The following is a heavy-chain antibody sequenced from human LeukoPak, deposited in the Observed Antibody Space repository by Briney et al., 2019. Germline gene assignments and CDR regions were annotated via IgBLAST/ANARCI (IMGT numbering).Heavy chain of an antibody. J-gene: IGHJ4*02. CDR2: LNPNSGDT. D-gene: IGHD3-10*01. Sequence: ASVKVSCKASGYTFTDYYMHWVRQAPGQGLEWMGWLNPNSGDTNYAQKFQGRVTLTRDTSISTAYMELSRLRSDDTAVYYCASYFRSAMVRGLIFDYWGQGTLVTVSS. V-gene: IGHV1-2*02. CDR3: ASYFRSAMVRGLIFDY. CDR1: GYTFTDYY.